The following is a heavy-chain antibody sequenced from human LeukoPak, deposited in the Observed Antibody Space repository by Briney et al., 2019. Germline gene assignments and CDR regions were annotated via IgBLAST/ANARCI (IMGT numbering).Heavy chain of an antibody. CDR2: IYTSGST. D-gene: IGHD6-13*01. J-gene: IGHJ3*02. Sequence: PSEPLSLTCTVSGGSISSYYWSWIRQPAGKGLEWIGRIYTSGSTNYNTSLKSRVTMSVDTSKNQFSLKLSSVTAADTAVYYCAREQQLPPEGAFDIWGQGTMVTVSS. CDR3: AREQQLPPEGAFDI. CDR1: GGSISSYY. V-gene: IGHV4-4*07.